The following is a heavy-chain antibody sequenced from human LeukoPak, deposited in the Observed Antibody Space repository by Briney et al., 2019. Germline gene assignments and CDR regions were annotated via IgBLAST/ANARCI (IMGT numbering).Heavy chain of an antibody. CDR2: ISAYNGNT. J-gene: IGHJ4*02. V-gene: IGHV1-18*01. CDR1: GYTFTSYG. Sequence: ASVKVSCKASGYTFTSYGISWVRQAPGQGLEWMGWISAYNGNTNYAQKLQGRVTMTTDTSTSTAYMELSSLRSEDTAVYYCATDLHSSSWYYYFDYWGQGALVTVSS. D-gene: IGHD6-13*01. CDR3: ATDLHSSSWYYYFDY.